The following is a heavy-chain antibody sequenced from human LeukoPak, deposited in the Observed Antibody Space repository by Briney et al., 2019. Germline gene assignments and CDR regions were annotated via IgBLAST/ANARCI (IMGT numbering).Heavy chain of an antibody. Sequence: GGSLRLSCAASGFTFSSYSMNWVRQAPGKGLEWVSAISGSGGSTYYADSVKGRFTISRDNSKNTLYLQMNSLRAEDTAVYYCAKVGGSSLRTNFDYWGQGTLVTVSS. D-gene: IGHD6-13*01. J-gene: IGHJ4*02. CDR3: AKVGGSSLRTNFDY. CDR2: ISGSGGST. CDR1: GFTFSSYS. V-gene: IGHV3-23*01.